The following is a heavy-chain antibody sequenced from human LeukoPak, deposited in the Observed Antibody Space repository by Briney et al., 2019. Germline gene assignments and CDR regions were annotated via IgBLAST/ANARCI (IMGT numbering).Heavy chain of an antibody. CDR3: AKDVGSYYDFWSGYYPPDYFDY. Sequence: GGSLRLSCAASGVAFSSYGMHWVRQAPGNGRGGVAVIGYDGSKKYYADSVEGRFTIARDNSKNTLYLKMNSLRAEDTAVYYCAKDVGSYYDFWSGYYPPDYFDYWGQGTLVTVSS. CDR2: IGYDGSKK. V-gene: IGHV3-33*06. D-gene: IGHD3-3*01. CDR1: GVAFSSYG. J-gene: IGHJ4*02.